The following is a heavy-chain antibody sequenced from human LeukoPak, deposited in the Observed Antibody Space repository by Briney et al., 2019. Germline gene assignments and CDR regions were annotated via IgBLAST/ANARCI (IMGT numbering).Heavy chain of an antibody. CDR2: ISCCRCYI. CDR1: GFIYCIYR. CDR3: ARDGMTYYDILTGDFDY. D-gene: IGHD3-9*01. Sequence: GGPLRLSCTACGFIYCIYRVIWVRESPGEGLECVSYISCCRCYIYYTLSVKGRFTISRDNAKNSLYLQMNSLRAEDTAVYYCARDGMTYYDILTGDFDYWGQGTLVTVSS. V-gene: IGHV3-21*01. J-gene: IGHJ4*02.